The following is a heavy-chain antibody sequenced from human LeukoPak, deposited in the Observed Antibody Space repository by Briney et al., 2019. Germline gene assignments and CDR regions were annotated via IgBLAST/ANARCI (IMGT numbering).Heavy chain of an antibody. CDR3: ARDNYGLDC. D-gene: IGHD4-11*01. CDR1: GITFRTYA. CDR2: ISYDGSNN. J-gene: IGHJ4*02. V-gene: IGHV3-30-3*01. Sequence: GGSLRLSCAASGITFRTYAMHWVRQAPGKGLEWVAVISYDGSNNYYADSVKGRFTISRDNSKNTLYLQMNSLRAEDTAVYYCARDNYGLDCWGQGTLVTVSS.